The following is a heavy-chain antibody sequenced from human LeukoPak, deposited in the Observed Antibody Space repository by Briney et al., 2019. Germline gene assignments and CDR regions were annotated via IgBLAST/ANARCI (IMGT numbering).Heavy chain of an antibody. CDR1: GFSFSSYA. Sequence: GGSLRLSCATSGFSFSSYAMSWVRQAPGKGLEWVSYIDGGGGSTNYADSVKGRFTISRDNSKNTLYLQMNSLRAEDTAIYYCAKENWYLYNNNWYKTWFDPWGQGTLVTVSS. CDR3: AKENWYLYNNNWYKTWFDP. J-gene: IGHJ5*02. D-gene: IGHD6-13*01. V-gene: IGHV3-23*01. CDR2: IDGGGGST.